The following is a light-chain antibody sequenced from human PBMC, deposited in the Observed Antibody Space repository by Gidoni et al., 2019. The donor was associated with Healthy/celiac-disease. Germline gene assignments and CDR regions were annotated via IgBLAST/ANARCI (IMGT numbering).Light chain of an antibody. CDR2: DVN. J-gene: IGLJ2*01. V-gene: IGLV2-8*01. CDR1: SSDVGGFNY. CDR3: SSYGGTIAV. Sequence: QSALTPPPSASGSPGPSVTIPCTGTSSDVGGFNYVSWYQHYPGKAPKLIIYDVNKRPPGVPDRFSGSKSGNTASLTVSGLQAEDEGDYYCSSYGGTIAVFGGGTKLTVL.